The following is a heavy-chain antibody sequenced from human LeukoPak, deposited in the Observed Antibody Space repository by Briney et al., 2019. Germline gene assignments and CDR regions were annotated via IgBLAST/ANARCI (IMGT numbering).Heavy chain of an antibody. CDR1: GGSISGYY. D-gene: IGHD3-22*01. CDR3: ARVGDSSGYSVLDS. J-gene: IGHJ4*02. V-gene: IGHV4-59*01. CDR2: IYYSGSA. Sequence: SETLSLTCTVSGGSISGYYWSWIRRPPGKGLEWIGHIYYSGSADYNASLKSRATMFVDASKNEFSLTLRSVTAADTAVYYCARVGDSSGYSVLDSWGQGTLVTVSS.